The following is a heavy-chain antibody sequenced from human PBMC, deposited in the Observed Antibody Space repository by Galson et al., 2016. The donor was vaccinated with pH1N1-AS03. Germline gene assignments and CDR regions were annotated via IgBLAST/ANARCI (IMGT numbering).Heavy chain of an antibody. CDR2: ISWNSGSK. Sequence: SLRLSCAASGFTFDDYAMHWVRQAPVKGLEWVSGISWNSGSKAYSDSLKCRFTISRDNANHSLYLQIDILRHEDTALYYCVKDFDKYTFGYGTFFDYWCQGTLVTVSS. CDR1: GFTFDDYA. CDR3: VKDFDKYTFGYGTFFDY. D-gene: IGHD5-18*01. V-gene: IGHV3-9*01. J-gene: IGHJ4*02.